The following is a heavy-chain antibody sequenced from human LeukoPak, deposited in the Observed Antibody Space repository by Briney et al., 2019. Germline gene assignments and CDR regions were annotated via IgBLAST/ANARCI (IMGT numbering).Heavy chain of an antibody. Sequence: GASVKVSCKASGGTFSSYAISWVRQAPGQGLEWMGWINPNSGGTNYAQKFHGWVTMTRDTSISTAYMELSRLRSDDTAVYYCAREEDSSSSGPFDYWGQGTLVTVSS. J-gene: IGHJ4*02. D-gene: IGHD6-6*01. CDR3: AREEDSSSSGPFDY. CDR1: GGTFSSYA. V-gene: IGHV1-2*04. CDR2: INPNSGGT.